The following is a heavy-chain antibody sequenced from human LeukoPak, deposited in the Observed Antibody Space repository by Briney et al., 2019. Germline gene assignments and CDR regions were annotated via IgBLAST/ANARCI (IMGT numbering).Heavy chain of an antibody. J-gene: IGHJ4*02. D-gene: IGHD3-22*01. CDR1: GFTFSSYA. V-gene: IGHV3-23*01. Sequence: GGSLRLSCAASGFTFSSYAMSWVRQAPGKGLEWVSAISGSGGSTYYADSVKGWFTISRDNSKNTLYPQMNSLRAEDTAVYYCARSSGYYEAFDYWGQGTLVTVSS. CDR3: ARSSGYYEAFDY. CDR2: ISGSGGST.